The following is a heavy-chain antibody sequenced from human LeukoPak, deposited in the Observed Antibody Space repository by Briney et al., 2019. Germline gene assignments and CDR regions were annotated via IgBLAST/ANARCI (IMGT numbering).Heavy chain of an antibody. CDR3: VKDIELSA. J-gene: IGHJ3*01. D-gene: IGHD3-16*02. CDR1: GFNFRHAA. Sequence: GGSLRLSCAVSGFNFRHAAMTWVRQVPGKALEWVGLISFSGDNAYYADSVKGRFTISRDNSNDSLSLHMNSLRVEDTAMYYYVKDIELSAWGLGTMVTVSS. V-gene: IGHV3-23*01. CDR2: ISFSGDNA.